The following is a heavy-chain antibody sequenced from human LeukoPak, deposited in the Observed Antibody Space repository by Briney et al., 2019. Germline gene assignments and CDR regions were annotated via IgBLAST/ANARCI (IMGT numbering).Heavy chain of an antibody. Sequence: GGSLRLSCAASGFTFSSYWMSWVRQAPGKGPEWVANIKQDGSEKYYVDSVKGRFTISRDNAKNSLYLQMNSLRAEDTAVYYCAREPSSGSSRFDYWGQGTLVTVSS. CDR2: IKQDGSEK. D-gene: IGHD1-26*01. CDR3: AREPSSGSSRFDY. J-gene: IGHJ4*02. V-gene: IGHV3-7*01. CDR1: GFTFSSYW.